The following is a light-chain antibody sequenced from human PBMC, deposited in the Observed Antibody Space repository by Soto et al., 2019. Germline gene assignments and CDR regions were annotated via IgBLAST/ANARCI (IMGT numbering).Light chain of an antibody. CDR3: QQANSFPIT. CDR1: QGISSW. CDR2: AAS. Sequence: DLQITQSPYSLYPSALERVTTTCRASQGISSWLAWYQQKPGKAPKLLIYAASSLQSGVPSRFSGSGSGTDFTLTISSLQPEDFATYYCQQANSFPITFGQGTRLEIK. V-gene: IGKV1-12*01. J-gene: IGKJ5*01.